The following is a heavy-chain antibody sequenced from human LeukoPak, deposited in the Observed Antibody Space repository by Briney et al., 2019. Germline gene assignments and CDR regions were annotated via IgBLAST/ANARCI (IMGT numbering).Heavy chain of an antibody. J-gene: IGHJ4*02. Sequence: SETLSLTCTVSGGSISSYYWSWIRQPPGKGLEWIGSIYDSGTSYYNPSLKSRVTISVDTAKNQFSLKVTSVTAADTAVYYCARESRMARIDYWGQGTLVTVSS. D-gene: IGHD5-24*01. CDR2: IYDSGTS. V-gene: IGHV4-59*01. CDR1: GGSISSYY. CDR3: ARESRMARIDY.